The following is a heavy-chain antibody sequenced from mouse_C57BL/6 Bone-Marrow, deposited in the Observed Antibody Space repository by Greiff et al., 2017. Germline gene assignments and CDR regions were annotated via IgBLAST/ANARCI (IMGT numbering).Heavy chain of an antibody. D-gene: IGHD2-4*01. CDR3: TKPIYYDYDGFAD. V-gene: IGHV1-5*01. CDR2: IYPGNSDT. J-gene: IGHJ3*01. CDR1: GYTFTSYW. Sequence: EVQLQQSGTVLARPGASVKMSCKTSGYTFTSYWMHWVKQRPGQGLEWIGAIYPGNSDTSYNQKFKGKAKLTAVTSASTAYMELSSLTNEDSAVYYCTKPIYYDYDGFADWGQGTLVTVSA.